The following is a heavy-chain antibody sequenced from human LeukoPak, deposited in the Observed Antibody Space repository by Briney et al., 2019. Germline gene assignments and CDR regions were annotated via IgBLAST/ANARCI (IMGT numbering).Heavy chain of an antibody. CDR3: AKQSNGPRPNWFDP. Sequence: PGGSLRLSCAASGFTFSSYAMHWVRQAPGKGLEYVSAISSNGGSTYYANSVKGRFTISRDNSKNTLYLQMNSLRAEDTAVYYCAKQSNGPRPNWFDPWGQGTLVTVSS. V-gene: IGHV3-64*01. CDR2: ISSNGGST. D-gene: IGHD4-11*01. CDR1: GFTFSSYA. J-gene: IGHJ5*02.